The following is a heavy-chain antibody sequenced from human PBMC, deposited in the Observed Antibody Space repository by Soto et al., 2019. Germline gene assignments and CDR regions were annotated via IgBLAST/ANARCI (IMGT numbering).Heavy chain of an antibody. CDR2: IKSISDGETT. V-gene: IGHV3-15*07. CDR1: GFTFSHAW. D-gene: IGHD6-19*01. CDR3: TRRIAVAGTYYFDY. Sequence: LLVESGGGFVQPGGSLRLSCVASGFTFSHAWMDWVRQAPGKGLGWVGRIKSISDGETTNYAASVAGRFTISRDDSKNTLFLHVNSLKTEDTGVYYCTRRIAVAGTYYFDYWGQGTLVTVSS. J-gene: IGHJ4*02.